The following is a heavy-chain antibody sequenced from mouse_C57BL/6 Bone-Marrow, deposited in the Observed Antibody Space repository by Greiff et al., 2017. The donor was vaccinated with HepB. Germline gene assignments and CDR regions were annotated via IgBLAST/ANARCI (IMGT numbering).Heavy chain of an antibody. CDR3: ARYYYGSYYFDY. J-gene: IGHJ2*01. D-gene: IGHD1-1*01. CDR2: IDPSDSYT. V-gene: IGHV1-50*01. Sequence: VQLQQPGAELVKPGASVKLSCKASGYTFTSYWMQWVKQRPGQGLEWIGEIDPSDSYTNYNQKFKGKATLTVDTSSSPAYMQLSSLTSEDSAVYYCARYYYGSYYFDYWGQGTTLTVSS. CDR1: GYTFTSYW.